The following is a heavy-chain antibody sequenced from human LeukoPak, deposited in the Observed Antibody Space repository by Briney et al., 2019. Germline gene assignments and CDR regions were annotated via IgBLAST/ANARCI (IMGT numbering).Heavy chain of an antibody. Sequence: GGSLRLSCAASGSTFSSYAMSWVRQAPGKGLEWVSAISGSGGSTYYADSVKGRFTISRDNSKNTLYLQMNSLRAEDTAVYYCAKEIYGDYVGDYFDYWGQGTLVTVSS. V-gene: IGHV3-23*01. CDR1: GSTFSSYA. CDR2: ISGSGGST. CDR3: AKEIYGDYVGDYFDY. J-gene: IGHJ4*02. D-gene: IGHD4-17*01.